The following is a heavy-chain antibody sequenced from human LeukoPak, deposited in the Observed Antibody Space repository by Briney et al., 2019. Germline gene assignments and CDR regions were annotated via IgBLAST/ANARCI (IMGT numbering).Heavy chain of an antibody. CDR1: GFTFSSYA. V-gene: IGHV3-64*01. D-gene: IGHD1-26*01. Sequence: GGSLRLSCAASGFTFSSYAMHWVRQAPGKGLEYVSAISSNEGSTYYANSVKGRFTISRDNSKNTLYLQMGSLRAEDMAVYYCARGVGAFSNWFDPWGQGTLVTVSS. CDR3: ARGVGAFSNWFDP. CDR2: ISSNEGST. J-gene: IGHJ5*02.